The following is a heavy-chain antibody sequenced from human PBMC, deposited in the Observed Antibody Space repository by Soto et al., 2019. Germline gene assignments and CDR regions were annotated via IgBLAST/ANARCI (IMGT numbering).Heavy chain of an antibody. CDR3: ARVPDR. CDR2: VYNSGST. CDR1: GGSITSYN. Sequence: PSETLSLTCTVSGGSITSYNWNWLRQPPGKALEWIGYVYNSGSTNYNPSLKSRVTISVDRSKNQFSLKLSSVTAADTAVYYCARVPDRWGQGTLVTVSS. D-gene: IGHD2-2*01. V-gene: IGHV4-59*12. J-gene: IGHJ5*02.